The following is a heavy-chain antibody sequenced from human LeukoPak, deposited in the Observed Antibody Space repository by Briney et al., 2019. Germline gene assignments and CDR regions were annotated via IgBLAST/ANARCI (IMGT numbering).Heavy chain of an antibody. CDR1: GYSFTTYW. CDR2: IHPGDSDS. CDR3: ARQGGSDYANY. V-gene: IGHV5-51*01. D-gene: IGHD2-2*01. Sequence: GESLKISCKGSGYSFTTYWIGWVRQMPGKGLEWMGIIHPGDSDSRYSPSFQGQVTISADKAISTAYLQWSSLKASDTAMYYCARQGGSDYANYWGQGTLVTVSS. J-gene: IGHJ4*02.